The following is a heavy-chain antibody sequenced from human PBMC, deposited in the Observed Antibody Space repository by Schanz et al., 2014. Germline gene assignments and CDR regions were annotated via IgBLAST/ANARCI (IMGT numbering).Heavy chain of an antibody. CDR3: AKGGSSLDD. Sequence: VQLVESGGGVVQPGGSLILSCAASRLTFANEDIHWVRQAPGKGLEWVSSITASGDYMHYADSVKGRFTISRDNSKNTLYVQMNSLRVEDTAVYYCAKGGSSLDDWGQGTLVTVSS. J-gene: IGHJ4*02. D-gene: IGHD3-16*01. CDR2: ITASGDYM. CDR1: RLTFANED. V-gene: IGHV3-23*04.